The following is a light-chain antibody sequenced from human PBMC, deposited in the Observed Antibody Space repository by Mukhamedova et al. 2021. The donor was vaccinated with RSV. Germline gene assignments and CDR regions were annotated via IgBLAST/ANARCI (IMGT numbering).Light chain of an antibody. J-gene: IGKJ4*01. CDR2: AAS. V-gene: IGKV1-27*01. Sequence: GKVPKLLIYAASILQSGVPSRFSGSGSGTDFTLTISSLQPEDVATYYCQKDTFGGGTKVEIK. CDR3: QKDT.